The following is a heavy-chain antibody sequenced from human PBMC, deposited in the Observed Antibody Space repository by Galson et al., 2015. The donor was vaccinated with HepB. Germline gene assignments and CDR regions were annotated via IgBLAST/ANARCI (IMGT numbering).Heavy chain of an antibody. CDR1: GFTFNTYA. Sequence: LRLSCAASGFTFNTYALSWVRQAPGGGLEWVSGVSATGASTYYADSVKGRFTISRDNSRNMLYLQMSSLRAEDTALYYCAKRHCSAGNCQGDLYAMDVWGQGTTVTVSS. CDR2: VSATGAST. V-gene: IGHV3-23*01. D-gene: IGHD4-23*01. J-gene: IGHJ6*02. CDR3: AKRHCSAGNCQGDLYAMDV.